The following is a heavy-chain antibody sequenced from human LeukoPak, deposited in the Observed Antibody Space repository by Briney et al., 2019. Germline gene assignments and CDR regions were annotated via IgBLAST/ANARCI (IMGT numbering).Heavy chain of an antibody. CDR1: GGSISSGGYS. V-gene: IGHV4-30-2*01. Sequence: SQTLSLTCAVSGGSISSGGYSWSWIRQPPGKGLEWIGYIYHSGSTYYNPSPKGRVTISVDRSKNQFSLKLSSVTAADTAVYYCARGVAGYYDSSGYYGYWGQGTLVTVSS. CDR3: ARGVAGYYDSSGYYGY. D-gene: IGHD3-22*01. CDR2: IYHSGST. J-gene: IGHJ4*02.